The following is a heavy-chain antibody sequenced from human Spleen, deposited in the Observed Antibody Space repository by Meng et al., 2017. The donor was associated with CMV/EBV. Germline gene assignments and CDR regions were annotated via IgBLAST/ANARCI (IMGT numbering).Heavy chain of an antibody. Sequence: SFSGYYWSWIRQPPGKGLEWIGEINHSGSTNYNPSLKSRVTISVDTSKNQFSLKLSSVTAADTAVYYRARTRGYYDFWSALRHYWFDPWGQGTLVTVSS. D-gene: IGHD3-3*01. CDR1: SFSGYY. J-gene: IGHJ5*02. V-gene: IGHV4-34*01. CDR2: INHSGST. CDR3: ARTRGYYDFWSALRHYWFDP.